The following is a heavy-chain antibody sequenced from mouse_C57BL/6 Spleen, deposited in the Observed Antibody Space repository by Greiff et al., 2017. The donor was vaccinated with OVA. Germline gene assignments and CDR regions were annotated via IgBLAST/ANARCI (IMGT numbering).Heavy chain of an antibody. V-gene: IGHV1-50*01. D-gene: IGHD2-5*01. CDR1: GYTFTSYW. J-gene: IGHJ4*01. CDR2: IGPSDGYT. Sequence: QVQLQQPGAELVKPGASVKLSCKASGYTFTSYWMKWVKQRPGQGLEWIGEIGPSDGYTNSHHKFKGKATLTVDTSTSTADMQLSSRTSEDSAVDDWARRAYYSNDDYAMDYWGQGTSVTVSS. CDR3: ARRAYYSNDDYAMDY.